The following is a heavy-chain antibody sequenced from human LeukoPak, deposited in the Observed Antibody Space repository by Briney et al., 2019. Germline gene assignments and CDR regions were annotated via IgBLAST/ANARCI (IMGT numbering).Heavy chain of an antibody. V-gene: IGHV4-39*01. Sequence: SETLSLTCTVSGGSISSSSYYWGWIRQPPGKGLEWIGSIYYSGSTYYNPSLKSRVTISVDTSKNQFSLKLSSVTAADTAVYYCARLTHLNLIGGASPNLDYWGQGTLVTVSS. CDR3: ARLTHLNLIGGASPNLDY. J-gene: IGHJ4*02. CDR2: IYYSGST. CDR1: GGSISSSSYY. D-gene: IGHD1-26*01.